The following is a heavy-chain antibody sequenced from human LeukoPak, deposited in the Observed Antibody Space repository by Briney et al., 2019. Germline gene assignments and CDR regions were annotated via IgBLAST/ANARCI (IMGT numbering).Heavy chain of an antibody. CDR2: IRSKANSYAT. CDR3: ARLDEVAKKFDY. V-gene: IGHV3-73*01. D-gene: IGHD2-15*01. J-gene: IGHJ4*02. CDR1: GFTFSSSA. Sequence: GGSLRLSCAASGFTFSSSAMHWVRQASGKGLEWVGHIRSKANSYATAYAASVRGRFTISRDDSKNTAYLEMNSLKTEDTAVYLCARLDEVAKKFDYWGQGALVTVSS.